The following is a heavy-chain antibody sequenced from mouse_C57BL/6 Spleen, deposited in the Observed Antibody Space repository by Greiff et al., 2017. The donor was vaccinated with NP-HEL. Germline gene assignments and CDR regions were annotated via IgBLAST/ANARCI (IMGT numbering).Heavy chain of an antibody. J-gene: IGHJ2*01. CDR3: ARDGYDEDY. D-gene: IGHD2-2*01. CDR2: ISYDGSN. V-gene: IGHV3-6*01. Sequence: EVQLQESGPGLVKPSQSLSLTCSVTGYSITSGYYWNWIRQFPGNKLEWMGYISYDGSNNYNPSLKNRISITRDTSKNQCFLKLNSVTTEDTATYYCARDGYDEDYWGQGTTLTVSS. CDR1: GYSITSGYY.